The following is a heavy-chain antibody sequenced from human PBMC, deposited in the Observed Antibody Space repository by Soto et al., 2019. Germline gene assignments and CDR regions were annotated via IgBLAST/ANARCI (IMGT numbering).Heavy chain of an antibody. Sequence: PSETLSLTCTVSGGSISSGGYYWSWIRQHPGKGLEWIGYIYYSGSTYYNPSLKSRVTISVDTSKNQFSLKLSSVTAADTAVYYCARDLGGYSGYDSLNWFDPWGQGTLVTVSS. J-gene: IGHJ5*02. CDR2: IYYSGST. D-gene: IGHD5-12*01. CDR3: ARDLGGYSGYDSLNWFDP. V-gene: IGHV4-31*03. CDR1: GGSISSGGYY.